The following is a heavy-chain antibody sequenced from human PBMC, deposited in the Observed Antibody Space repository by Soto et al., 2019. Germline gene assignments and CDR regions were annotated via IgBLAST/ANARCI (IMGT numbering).Heavy chain of an antibody. CDR2: IYYSGST. D-gene: IGHD3-10*01. CDR3: ARALDTMVRGDGYYYMDV. CDR1: GGSISSGGYY. Sequence: QVQLQESGPGLVKPSQTLSLTCTVSGGSISSGGYYWSWIRQHPGKGLEWIGYIYYSGSTYYNPSLKSRVTISVDPSKNQFSLKLSSVTAADTAVYYCARALDTMVRGDGYYYMDVWGKGTTVTVSS. J-gene: IGHJ6*03. V-gene: IGHV4-31*03.